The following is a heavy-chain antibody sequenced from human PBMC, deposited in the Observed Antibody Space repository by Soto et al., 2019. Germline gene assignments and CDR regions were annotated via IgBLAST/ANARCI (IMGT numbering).Heavy chain of an antibody. CDR2: ISSSSSFI. D-gene: IGHD5-12*01. J-gene: IGHJ4*02. CDR1: GFTFSSYS. CDR3: AREVSKYSGYDFAY. V-gene: IGHV3-21*01. Sequence: EVQLVESGGGLVKPGGSLRLSCAASGFTFSSYSMNWVRQAPGKGLEWDSSISSSSSFIYYADSVKGLFTISRDNAKNSLYLQINNIRAEDTNVYYCAREVSKYSGYDFAYWGQGTLVTVSS.